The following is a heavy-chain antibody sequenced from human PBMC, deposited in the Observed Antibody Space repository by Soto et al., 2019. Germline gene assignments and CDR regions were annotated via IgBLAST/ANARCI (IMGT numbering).Heavy chain of an antibody. J-gene: IGHJ4*02. Sequence: ASETLSLTCTVSGGSISSGGYYWSWIRQHPGKGLEWIGYIYYSGSTYYNPSLKSRVTISVDTSKNQFSLKLSSVTAADTAVYYCASATIFGVVIDRIDYWGQGTLVTVSS. CDR3: ASATIFGVVIDRIDY. D-gene: IGHD3-3*01. V-gene: IGHV4-31*03. CDR2: IYYSGST. CDR1: GGSISSGGYY.